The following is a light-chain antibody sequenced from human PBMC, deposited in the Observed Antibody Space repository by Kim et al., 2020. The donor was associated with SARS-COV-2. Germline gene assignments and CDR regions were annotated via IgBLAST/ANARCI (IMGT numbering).Light chain of an antibody. CDR2: KAS. CDR3: QQYNSYAYT. J-gene: IGKJ2*01. Sequence: SALVGDRVTITCRASRSISSWLAWYQQKPGKAPKLLLYKASSLESGVPSRFSGSGSGTEFTLTISSLQPDDFATYYCQQYNSYAYTFGQGTKLEI. V-gene: IGKV1-5*03. CDR1: RSISSW.